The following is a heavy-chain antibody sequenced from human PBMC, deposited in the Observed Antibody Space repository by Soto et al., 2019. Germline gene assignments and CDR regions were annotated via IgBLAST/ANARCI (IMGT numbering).Heavy chain of an antibody. Sequence: ASVKVSCKASGDTFTTYDINWVRQATGHGLEWMGWINPNSGKIGYAKRFQGRVTMTRDTAIRTAYMEVSSLRSDDTAVYYCARGRASGTYYLLHXWGQGTLVTVSX. CDR2: INPNSGKI. CDR1: GDTFTTYD. CDR3: ARGRASGTYYLLHX. V-gene: IGHV1-8*01. J-gene: IGHJ4*02. D-gene: IGHD3-10*01.